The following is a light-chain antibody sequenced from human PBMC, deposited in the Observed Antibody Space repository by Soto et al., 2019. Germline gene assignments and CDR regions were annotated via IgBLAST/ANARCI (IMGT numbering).Light chain of an antibody. Sequence: EIVLTQSPGPLSLSPGERAALSCRASQSVSSSYLAWYQQKPGQAPRLLIYGASSRATGIPDRFSGSGSETDFTLTISRLEPEDFAVYYCQQYGSSPRFTFGPGTKVDIK. CDR1: QSVSSSY. CDR3: QQYGSSPRFT. CDR2: GAS. J-gene: IGKJ3*01. V-gene: IGKV3-20*01.